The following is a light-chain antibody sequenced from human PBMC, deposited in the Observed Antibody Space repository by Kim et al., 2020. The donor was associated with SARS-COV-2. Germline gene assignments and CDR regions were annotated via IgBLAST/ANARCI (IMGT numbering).Light chain of an antibody. V-gene: IGLV2-14*03. Sequence: GQSITISGTGTTSDIGLYNFVSWYRQPPGKAPKLIIYNVNKRASGISSRFSASKTGSTASLTISGLQAEDEADYYCSSYSRTATIIFGGGTQLTVL. J-gene: IGLJ2*01. CDR1: TSDIGLYNF. CDR3: SSYSRTATII. CDR2: NVN.